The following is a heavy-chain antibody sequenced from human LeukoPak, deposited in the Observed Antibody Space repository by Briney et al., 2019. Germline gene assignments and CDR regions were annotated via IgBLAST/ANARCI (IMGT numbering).Heavy chain of an antibody. Sequence: PGGSLRLSCAASGFTFNIYWIQWVRQAPGKGLEWVSRISPDGTTTTYADSVKGRFTISRDNAKSTVYLQMNSLRAEDMALYYCARGTYPLDYWGQGTLVTVSS. V-gene: IGHV3-74*01. J-gene: IGHJ4*02. CDR2: ISPDGTTT. CDR1: GFTFNIYW. D-gene: IGHD2-21*01. CDR3: ARGTYPLDY.